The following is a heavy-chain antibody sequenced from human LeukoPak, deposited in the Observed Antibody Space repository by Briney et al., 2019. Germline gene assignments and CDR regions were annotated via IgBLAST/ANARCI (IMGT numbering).Heavy chain of an antibody. CDR2: ISSSSSTI. Sequence: GGSLRLSCAASGFTFSSYSMNWVRQAPGKGLEWVSYISSSSSTIYYADSVKGRFTISRDNAKNSLYLQMNSLRAEDTAVYYCARDPMSYGDGGVFWGQGTLVTVSS. CDR3: ARDPMSYGDGGVF. D-gene: IGHD4-17*01. V-gene: IGHV3-48*01. J-gene: IGHJ4*02. CDR1: GFTFSSYS.